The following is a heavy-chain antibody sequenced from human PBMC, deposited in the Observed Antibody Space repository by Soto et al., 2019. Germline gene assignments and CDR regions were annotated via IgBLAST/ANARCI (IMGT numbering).Heavy chain of an antibody. J-gene: IGHJ4*02. CDR2: INSDGSST. Sequence: EMQLVESGGGLVQPGGSLRLSCAASGFTFSSYWMHWVRQATGKGLVWVSRINSDGSSTSYADSVKGRFTISRDNAKNTLYLQMNSLRAEDTAVYYCAREGTDYGDPFDYWGQGTLVTVSS. CDR3: AREGTDYGDPFDY. CDR1: GFTFSSYW. D-gene: IGHD4-17*01. V-gene: IGHV3-74*01.